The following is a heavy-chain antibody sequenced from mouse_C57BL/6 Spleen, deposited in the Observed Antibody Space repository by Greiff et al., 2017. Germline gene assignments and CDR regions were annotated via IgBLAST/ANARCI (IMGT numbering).Heavy chain of an antibody. J-gene: IGHJ3*01. CDR1: GYAFTNYL. CDR2: INPGSGGT. Sequence: VKLQQSGAELVRPGTSVKVSCKASGYAFTNYLIEWVKQRPGQGLEWIGVINPGSGGTNYNEKFKGKTTLTADKTSSTAYMQLSSLTSEDSAVYFCARERCFAYWGQGTLVTVSA. V-gene: IGHV1-54*01. CDR3: ARERCFAY.